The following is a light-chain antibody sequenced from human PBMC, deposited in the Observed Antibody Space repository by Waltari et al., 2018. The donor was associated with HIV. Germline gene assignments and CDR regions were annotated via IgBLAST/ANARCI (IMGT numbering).Light chain of an antibody. V-gene: IGLV1-40*01. J-gene: IGLJ3*02. CDR3: QSYDSSLSDSRV. CDR1: SSNIGAGYD. Sequence: QSVLTQPPSVSGAPGQRVTISCTGSSSNIGAGYDVHWYQQLPGTAPKLLIYGKSNRHSGFPDRFSGSKSGTSASLAITGLQAEDEADYYCQSYDSSLSDSRVFGGGTKLTVL. CDR2: GKS.